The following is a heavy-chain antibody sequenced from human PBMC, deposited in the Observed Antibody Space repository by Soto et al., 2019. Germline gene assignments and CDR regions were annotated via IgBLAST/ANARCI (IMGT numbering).Heavy chain of an antibody. D-gene: IGHD5-18*01. CDR3: ARGFRLWLYFQH. V-gene: IGHV1-3*01. Sequence: ASVKVSCKASGYTFTSYAMHWVRQAPGQRLEWMGWINAGNGNTKYSQKFQGRVTITRDTSASTAYMELSSLRSEDTAVYYCARGFRLWLYFQHWGQGTLVTVSS. CDR1: GYTFTSYA. J-gene: IGHJ1*01. CDR2: INAGNGNT.